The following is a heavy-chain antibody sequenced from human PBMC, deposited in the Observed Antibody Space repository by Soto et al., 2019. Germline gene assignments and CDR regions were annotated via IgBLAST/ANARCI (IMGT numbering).Heavy chain of an antibody. CDR3: ARVRSGYYYFAY. Sequence: GGSLRLSCAASGFTVSSNYMSWVRQAPGKGLEWVSVIYSGGSTYYADSVKGRFTISRDNSKNTLYLQMNSLRAEDTAVYYCARVRSGYYYFAYWGQGTLVTVSS. J-gene: IGHJ4*02. CDR1: GFTVSSNY. CDR2: IYSGGST. D-gene: IGHD3-22*01. V-gene: IGHV3-53*01.